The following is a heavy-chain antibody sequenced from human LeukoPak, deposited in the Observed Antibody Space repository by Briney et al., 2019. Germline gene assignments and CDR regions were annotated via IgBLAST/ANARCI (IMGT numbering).Heavy chain of an antibody. CDR3: ARGGKFSWFDP. CDR2: ISGSGGST. J-gene: IGHJ5*02. CDR1: GFTFSSYA. Sequence: GGSLRLSCAASGFTFSSYAMSWVRQAPGKGLEWVSAISGSGGSTYYADSVKGRFTISRENAKNSLYLQMNSLRAGDTAVYYCARGGKFSWFDPWGQGTLVTVSS. V-gene: IGHV3-23*01. D-gene: IGHD1-26*01.